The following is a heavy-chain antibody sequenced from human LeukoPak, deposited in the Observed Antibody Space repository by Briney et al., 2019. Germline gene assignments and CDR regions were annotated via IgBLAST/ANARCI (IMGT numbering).Heavy chain of an antibody. CDR1: GFTFNTYA. V-gene: IGHV3-23*01. J-gene: IGHJ6*03. CDR2: ISASGGCT. CDR3: ARDVEYYYYYYMDV. Sequence: PGGSLRLSCAASGFTFNTYAMTWVRQAPGKGLEWVSSISASGGCTYYADSVKGRFTISRDNSKNTLYLQMNSLRAEDTAVYYCARDVEYYYYYYMDVWGKGTTVTVSS. D-gene: IGHD2-21*01.